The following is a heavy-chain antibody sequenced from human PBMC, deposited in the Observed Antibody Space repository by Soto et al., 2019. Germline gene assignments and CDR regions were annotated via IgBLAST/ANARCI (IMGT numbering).Heavy chain of an antibody. CDR1: GGSISSGGYD. CDR3: ARDGDSSRYLGAFDI. D-gene: IGHD3-22*01. Sequence: PSETLSLTCTVSGGSISSGGYDWSWIRQHPGKGREWIGYIYYSGSTYYNPSLKSRVTISVDTSKNQFSLKLSSVTAADTAVYYCARDGDSSRYLGAFDIWGQGTMVT. J-gene: IGHJ3*02. CDR2: IYYSGST. V-gene: IGHV4-31*03.